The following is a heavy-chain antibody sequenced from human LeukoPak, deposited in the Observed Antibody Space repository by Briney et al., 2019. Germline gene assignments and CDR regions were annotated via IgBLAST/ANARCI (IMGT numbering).Heavy chain of an antibody. D-gene: IGHD4-4*01. J-gene: IGHJ6*02. Sequence: GGSLRLSCAASGFTFSSYDMHWVRQATGKGLEWVSAIGTAGDTYYPGSVKGRFTISRENAKNSLYLQMNSLRAGDTAVYYCARGMTTVFRGYGMDVWGQGTTVTVSS. CDR2: IGTAGDT. V-gene: IGHV3-13*01. CDR1: GFTFSSYD. CDR3: ARGMTTVFRGYGMDV.